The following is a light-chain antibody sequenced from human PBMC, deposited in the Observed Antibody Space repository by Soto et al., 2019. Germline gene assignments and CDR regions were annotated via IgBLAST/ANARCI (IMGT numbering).Light chain of an antibody. V-gene: IGKV1-5*03. CDR3: QQYHSYSPRLT. Sequence: DSQMTQSPSTLSASVGDRVTITCRASQSISNWLAWYQQKPGKAPKLLIYRASSLESGVPSRFSGSGSGTEFTLTISSLQPDDFATYYCQQYHSYSPRLTFGGGTKV. CDR1: QSISNW. CDR2: RAS. J-gene: IGKJ4*01.